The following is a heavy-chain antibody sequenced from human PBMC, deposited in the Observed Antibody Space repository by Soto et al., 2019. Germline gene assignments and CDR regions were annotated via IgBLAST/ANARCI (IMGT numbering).Heavy chain of an antibody. J-gene: IGHJ4*02. V-gene: IGHV1-69*06. CDR2: TG. Sequence: TGVHSQRFQVRVTITADTSTDTLYMELGSLTFEDTAVYYCARAIKRWEVNYYFDFWGQGTLVTVSS. D-gene: IGHD1-26*01. CDR3: ARAIKRWEVNYYFDF.